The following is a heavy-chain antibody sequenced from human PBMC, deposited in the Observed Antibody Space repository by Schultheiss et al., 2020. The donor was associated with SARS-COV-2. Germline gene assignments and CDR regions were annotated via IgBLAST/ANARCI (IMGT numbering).Heavy chain of an antibody. CDR1: GFTFSDYY. V-gene: IGHV3-11*04. CDR3: ARGRSYYYGMDV. Sequence: GGSLRLSCAASGFTFSDYYMSWIRQAPGKGLEWVSAISGSGGSTYYADSVKGRFTISRDNAKNSLYLQMNSLRDEDTAVYYCARGRSYYYGMDVWGQGTTVTVSS. CDR2: ISGSGGST. J-gene: IGHJ6*02.